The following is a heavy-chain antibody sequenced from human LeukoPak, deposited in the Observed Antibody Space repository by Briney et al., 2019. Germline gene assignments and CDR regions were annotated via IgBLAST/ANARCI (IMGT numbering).Heavy chain of an antibody. CDR1: GYSISSDYY. J-gene: IGHJ4*02. CDR3: ARDVAARPDYFDY. V-gene: IGHV4-38-2*02. CDR2: IYHSGST. Sequence: SETLSLTCAVSGYSISSDYYWGWIRQPPGKGLEWIGTIYHSGSTYYNPSLESRVTISVDTSKNQFSLKLSSVTAADTAVYYCARDVAARPDYFDYWGQGTLVTVSS. D-gene: IGHD6-6*01.